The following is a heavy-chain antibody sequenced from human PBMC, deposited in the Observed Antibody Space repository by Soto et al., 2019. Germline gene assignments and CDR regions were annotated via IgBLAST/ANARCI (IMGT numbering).Heavy chain of an antibody. CDR3: ARDDEGLATVTTYGMDV. CDR2: ISSSSSYI. D-gene: IGHD4-4*01. V-gene: IGHV3-21*01. J-gene: IGHJ6*02. Sequence: PGGSLRLSCAASGFTFSSYIMNWVRQAPGKGLEWVSSISSSSSYIYYADSVKGRFTISRDNAKNSLYLQMNSLRAEDTAVYYCARDDEGLATVTTYGMDVWGQGTTVTVSS. CDR1: GFTFSSYI.